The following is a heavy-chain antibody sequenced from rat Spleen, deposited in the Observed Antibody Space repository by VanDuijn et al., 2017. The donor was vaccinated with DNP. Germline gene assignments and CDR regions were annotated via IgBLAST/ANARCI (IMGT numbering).Heavy chain of an antibody. CDR1: GFSITSNY. V-gene: IGHV3-1*01. CDR2: ISYSGTT. J-gene: IGHJ2*01. CDR3: ARWVRALDY. D-gene: IGHD4-1*01. Sequence: EVQLQESGPGLMKPSQSLSLTCSVTGFSITSNYWAWIRKLPGNKMEWIGYISYSGTTSYHPSLKSRISITRDTSKNQFFLQLNSVTTEDTATYYCARWVRALDYWGQGVMVTVSS.